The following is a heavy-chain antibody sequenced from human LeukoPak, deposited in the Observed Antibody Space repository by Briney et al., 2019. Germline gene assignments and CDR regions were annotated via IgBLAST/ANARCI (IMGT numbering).Heavy chain of an antibody. Sequence: GGSLRLSCAASGFTVSSNYMSWVRQAPGKGLEWVSSISSSSSYIYYADSVKGRFTISRDNAKNSLYLQMNSLRAEDTAVYYCARDPLTTGLLAVAGTLDYWGQGTLVTVSS. J-gene: IGHJ4*02. CDR3: ARDPLTTGLLAVAGTLDY. V-gene: IGHV3-21*01. D-gene: IGHD6-19*01. CDR1: GFTVSSNY. CDR2: ISSSSSYI.